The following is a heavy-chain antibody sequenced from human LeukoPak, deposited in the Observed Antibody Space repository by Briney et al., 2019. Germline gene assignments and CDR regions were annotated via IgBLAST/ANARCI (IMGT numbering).Heavy chain of an antibody. CDR3: ARDRGVMKAYYYYYMDV. CDR2: ISAYNGNT. V-gene: IGHV1-18*01. CDR1: GYTFTNFG. D-gene: IGHD3-10*01. Sequence: ASVKVSCKASGYTFTNFGISWVRQAPGQGLEWMGWISAYNGNTNYAQKLQGRVTMTTDTSTSTAYMELRSLRSEDTAVYYCARDRGVMKAYYYYYMDVWGKGTTVTISS. J-gene: IGHJ6*03.